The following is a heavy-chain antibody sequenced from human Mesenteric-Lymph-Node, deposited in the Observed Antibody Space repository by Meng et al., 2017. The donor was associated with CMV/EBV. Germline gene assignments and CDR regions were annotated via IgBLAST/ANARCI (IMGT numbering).Heavy chain of an antibody. CDR2: IIPILGIA. Sequence: KASGGTFSSYAISWVRQAPGQGLEWMGGIIPILGIANYAQKFQGRVTITADKSTSTVYMELSSLRSEDTAVYYCARKLYYDFWSGYLTWGQGTLVTVSS. V-gene: IGHV1-69*10. CDR1: GGTFSSYA. J-gene: IGHJ5*02. CDR3: ARKLYYDFWSGYLT. D-gene: IGHD3-3*01.